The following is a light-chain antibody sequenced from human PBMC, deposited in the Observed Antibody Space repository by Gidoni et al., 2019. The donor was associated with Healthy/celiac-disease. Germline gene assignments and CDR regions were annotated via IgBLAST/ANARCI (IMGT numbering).Light chain of an antibody. J-gene: IGKJ3*01. CDR3: QQYYSTPIT. CDR2: WAS. CDR1: QSVLYSSNNKNY. V-gene: IGKV4-1*01. Sequence: DILMTQSPDSLAVSLGERATINSKSSQSVLYSSNNKNYLAWYQQKPGQPPKLLIYWASTRESGVPDRFSGSGSGTDFTLTISSLQAEDVAVYYCQQYYSTPITFGPGTKVDIK.